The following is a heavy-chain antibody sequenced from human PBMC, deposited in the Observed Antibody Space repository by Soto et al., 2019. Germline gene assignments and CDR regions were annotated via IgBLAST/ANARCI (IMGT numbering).Heavy chain of an antibody. J-gene: IGHJ4*02. Sequence: GGSLRLSCAASGFTFSSYAMSWVRQAPGKGLEWISSISESGSSTFDADSVKGRFTISRDVSKNTLFLQMSSLRVEDAALYFCAQGRISSTGLNYWGQGTLVTVSS. CDR2: ISESGSST. CDR3: AQGRISSTGLNY. D-gene: IGHD1-1*01. CDR1: GFTFSSYA. V-gene: IGHV3-23*01.